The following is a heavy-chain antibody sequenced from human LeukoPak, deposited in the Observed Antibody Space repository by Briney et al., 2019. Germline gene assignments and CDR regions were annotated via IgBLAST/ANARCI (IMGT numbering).Heavy chain of an antibody. J-gene: IGHJ1*01. CDR2: INHSGST. CDR3: ATAGDCRSTSCYRYFQH. Sequence: SETLSLTCAVYGGSFSGYYWSWIRQPPGKGLEWIGEINHSGSTNYNPSLKSRVTISVDTSKNQFSLKLSSVTAADTAVYYCATAGDCRSTSCYRYFQHWGQGTLVTVSS. V-gene: IGHV4-34*01. CDR1: GGSFSGYY. D-gene: IGHD2-2*01.